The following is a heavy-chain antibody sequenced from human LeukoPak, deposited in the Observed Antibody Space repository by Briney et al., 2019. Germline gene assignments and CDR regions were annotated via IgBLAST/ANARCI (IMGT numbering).Heavy chain of an antibody. CDR1: GFTFRSYS. D-gene: IGHD5/OR15-5a*01. CDR3: ARAVLPDECVYRPFDY. J-gene: IGHJ4*02. CDR2: IKQDESEK. V-gene: IGHV3-7*01. Sequence: GGSLRLSCVASGFTFRSYSMTWVRQAPGKGLEWVANIKQDESEKYYVASVEGRFSISRDNAKNSLYLQMNSLGVEDTAVYYCARAVLPDECVYRPFDYWGQGILVTVSS.